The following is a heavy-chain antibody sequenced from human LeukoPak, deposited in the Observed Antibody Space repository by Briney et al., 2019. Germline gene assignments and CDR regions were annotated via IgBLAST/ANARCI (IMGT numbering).Heavy chain of an antibody. D-gene: IGHD2-2*01. CDR1: GFTFSSYA. J-gene: IGHJ4*02. V-gene: IGHV3-64*01. CDR3: AREGGIVVVPAATNVYFDY. CDR2: ISSNGGST. Sequence: GGSLRLSCAASGFTFSSYAMHWVRQAPGKGLEYVSAISSNGGSTYYANSVKGRFTISRDNSKNTLYLQMGSLRAEDTAVYYCAREGGIVVVPAATNVYFDYWGQGTLVTVSS.